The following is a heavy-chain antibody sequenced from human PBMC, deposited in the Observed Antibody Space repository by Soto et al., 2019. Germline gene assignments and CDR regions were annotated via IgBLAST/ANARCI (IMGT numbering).Heavy chain of an antibody. Sequence: QLQLQESGPGLVKPSETLSLTCSVSGGSLSSGPYSWGWIRQPPGNGLEWIGTFYYSWSTHYNPSLASRVPISVDTSKNQLSLKVTSVTAADTSMYYCARLGGDFSSTSCSGYYGMDVWGHGTTVTVSS. D-gene: IGHD2-2*01. CDR2: FYYSWST. CDR1: GGSLSSGPYS. CDR3: ARLGGDFSSTSCSGYYGMDV. V-gene: IGHV4-39*01. J-gene: IGHJ6*02.